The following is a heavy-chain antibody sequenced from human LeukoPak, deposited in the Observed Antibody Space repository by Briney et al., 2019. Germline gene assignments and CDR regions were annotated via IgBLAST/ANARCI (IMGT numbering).Heavy chain of an antibody. D-gene: IGHD6-13*01. Sequence: GASVKVSCKASGYTFTGYYMHWVRQAPGQGLEWMGWINPNSGGTNYAQKFQGRVTMTRDTSISTAYMELSRLRSDDTAVYYCAREVAEQIAAAGNYGMDVWGQGTTVTVSS. CDR2: INPNSGGT. CDR1: GYTFTGYY. CDR3: AREVAEQIAAAGNYGMDV. J-gene: IGHJ6*02. V-gene: IGHV1-2*02.